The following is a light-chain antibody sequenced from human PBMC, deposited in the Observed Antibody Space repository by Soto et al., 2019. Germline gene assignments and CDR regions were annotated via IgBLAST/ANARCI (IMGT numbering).Light chain of an antibody. V-gene: IGKV1-5*03. CDR2: KTS. CDR1: QNVSNW. Sequence: DVEMTQSPSTLPTSIGDRVTINCRASQNVSNWLAWYQQKPGKAPKLLIYKTSRLESGVPSRFSASGSGTDFGLTINSLQSDDFATYFCQQYSKESTFGQGTKLEIK. CDR3: QQYSKEST. J-gene: IGKJ2*01.